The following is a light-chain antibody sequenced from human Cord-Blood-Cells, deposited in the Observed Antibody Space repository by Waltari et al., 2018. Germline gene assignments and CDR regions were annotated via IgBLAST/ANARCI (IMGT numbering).Light chain of an antibody. CDR1: ALPKQY. J-gene: IGLJ2*01. CDR2: KDS. CDR3: QSADSSGTYVV. Sequence: SYELTPPPSVSVSPGQTARITCSGDALPKQYAYWYQQKPGQAPVLVIYKDSERPSGIPERFSGYSSGTTVTLTISGVQAEDEADYYCQSADSSGTYVVFGGGTKLTVL. V-gene: IGLV3-25*02.